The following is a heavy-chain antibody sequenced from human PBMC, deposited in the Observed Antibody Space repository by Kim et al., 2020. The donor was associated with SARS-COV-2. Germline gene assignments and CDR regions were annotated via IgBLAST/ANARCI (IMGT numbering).Heavy chain of an antibody. CDR1: GGSISSGGYY. CDR3: ARAGYCSSTSCYVEYYYYYCGMDV. CDR2: IYYSGST. D-gene: IGHD2-2*01. V-gene: IGHV4-31*03. J-gene: IGHJ6*02. Sequence: SETLSLTCTVSGGSISSGGYYWSWIRQHPGKGLEWIGYIYYSGSTYYNPSLKSRVTISVDTSKNQFSLKLSSVTAADTAVYYCARAGYCSSTSCYVEYYYYYCGMDVWGQGTTVTVSS.